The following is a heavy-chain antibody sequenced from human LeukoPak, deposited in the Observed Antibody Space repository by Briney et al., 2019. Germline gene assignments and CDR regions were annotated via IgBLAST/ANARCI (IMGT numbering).Heavy chain of an antibody. D-gene: IGHD2-15*01. CDR3: AKRGYCSGGACYSGAAPHFDY. CDR2: IRATADNA. CDR1: RFTFSNYA. V-gene: IGHV3-23*01. J-gene: IGHJ4*02. Sequence: RRSLRLSCAASRFTFSNYAMSWVRHAPGEGLEWVSSIRATADNAYYADSGKGRFTISTDNSTSTPYLQINSLRATHTAVNYCAKRGYCSGGACYSGAAPHFDYWGQGTLVTVSS.